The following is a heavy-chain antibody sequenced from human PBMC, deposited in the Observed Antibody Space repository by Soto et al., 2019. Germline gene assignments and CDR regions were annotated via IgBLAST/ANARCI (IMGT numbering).Heavy chain of an antibody. V-gene: IGHV1-2*04. J-gene: IGHJ6*03. D-gene: IGHD3-10*01. CDR1: GYTFTVYY. Sequence: ASVKVSRKASGYTFTVYYMHLLLLAPGQGLEWMGWINPNSGGTNYAQKFQGWVTMTRDTSISTAYMELSRLRSDDTAVYYCARDLYGSGSYYYYYMDVWGKGTTVTVSS. CDR2: INPNSGGT. CDR3: ARDLYGSGSYYYYYMDV.